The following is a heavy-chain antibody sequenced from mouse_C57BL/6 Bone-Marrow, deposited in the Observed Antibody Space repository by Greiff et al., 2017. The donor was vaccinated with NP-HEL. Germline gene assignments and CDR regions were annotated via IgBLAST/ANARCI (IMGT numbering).Heavy chain of an antibody. Sequence: QVQLQQPGAELVMPGASVKLSCKASGYTFTSYWMHWVKQRPGQGLEWIGEIDPSDSYTNYNQKFKGKSTLPVDKSSSTAYMQLRGLTSEDSAVYYCARRDYYYGSSFSYYFDYWGQGTTLTVSS. J-gene: IGHJ2*01. CDR3: ARRDYYYGSSFSYYFDY. D-gene: IGHD1-1*01. CDR1: GYTFTSYW. V-gene: IGHV1-69*01. CDR2: IDPSDSYT.